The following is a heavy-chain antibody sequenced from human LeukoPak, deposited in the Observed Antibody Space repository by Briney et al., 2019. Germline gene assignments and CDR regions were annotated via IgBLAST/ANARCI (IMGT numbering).Heavy chain of an antibody. Sequence: PGGSLRLSCAASGFTVSSNYMSWVRQAPGKGLEWVSVIYSGGSTYYADSVKGRFTISRDNSKNTLYLQMNSLRAEDTAVYYCAKGITMIVVDQYYFDYWGQGTLVTVSS. V-gene: IGHV3-66*01. D-gene: IGHD3-22*01. CDR3: AKGITMIVVDQYYFDY. CDR1: GFTVSSNY. J-gene: IGHJ4*02. CDR2: IYSGGST.